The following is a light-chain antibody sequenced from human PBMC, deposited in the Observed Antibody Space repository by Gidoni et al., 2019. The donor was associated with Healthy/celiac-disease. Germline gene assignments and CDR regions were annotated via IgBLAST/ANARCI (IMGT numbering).Light chain of an antibody. CDR2: EVS. V-gene: IGLV2-14*01. CDR1: SSYVGGYNY. CDR3: SSYTSSSTLV. J-gene: IGLJ2*01. Sequence: QSALTQPASVSGSPGQSITISCTGTSSYVGGYNYVSWYQQHPGKAPKLMIYEVSNRPPGVPDRFSGSKSGNTASLTISGLQAEDEADYYCSSYTSSSTLVFGGGTKLTVL.